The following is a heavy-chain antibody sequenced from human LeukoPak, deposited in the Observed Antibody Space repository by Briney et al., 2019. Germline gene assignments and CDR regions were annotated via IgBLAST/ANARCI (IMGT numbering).Heavy chain of an antibody. J-gene: IGHJ4*02. CDR3: ARRLYYGSGSYGY. V-gene: IGHV4-59*08. D-gene: IGHD3-10*01. CDR2: IYYSGST. CDR1: GDSISSYY. Sequence: SETLSLTCTVSGDSISSYYWSWIRQPPGKGLEWIGYIYYSGSTNYNPSLKSRVTISVDTSKNQFSLKLSSVTAADTAVYYCARRLYYGSGSYGYWGQGTLVTVSS.